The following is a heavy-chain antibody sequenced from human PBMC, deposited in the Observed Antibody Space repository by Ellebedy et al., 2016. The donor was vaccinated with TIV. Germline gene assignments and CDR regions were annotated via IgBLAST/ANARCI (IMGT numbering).Heavy chain of an antibody. Sequence: GGSLRLXXAASGFTFSSHGVHWVRQTPGKGLEWVAFIWYDGRDQDYIDSVKGRFTISRDNSKNTLYLQMNSLRAEDTAVYYCARFYGGLQVFDIWGQGTMVTVSS. CDR3: ARFYGGLQVFDI. D-gene: IGHD4/OR15-4a*01. CDR1: GFTFSSHG. CDR2: IWYDGRDQ. J-gene: IGHJ3*02. V-gene: IGHV3-33*01.